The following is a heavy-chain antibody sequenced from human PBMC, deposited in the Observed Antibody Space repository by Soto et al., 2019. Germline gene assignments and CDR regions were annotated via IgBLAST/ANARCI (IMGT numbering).Heavy chain of an antibody. Sequence: QVQLVESGGGVVQPGRSLRLSCAASGFTFSSYGMHWVRQAPGKGLEWVVVISYDGSNKYYADSVKGRFTISRDNSKNTLYLQMNSLRAEDTAVYYCARSYSGYDHYGMDVWGQGTTVTVSS. J-gene: IGHJ6*02. V-gene: IGHV3-30*03. CDR2: ISYDGSNK. D-gene: IGHD1-26*01. CDR1: GFTFSSYG. CDR3: ARSYSGYDHYGMDV.